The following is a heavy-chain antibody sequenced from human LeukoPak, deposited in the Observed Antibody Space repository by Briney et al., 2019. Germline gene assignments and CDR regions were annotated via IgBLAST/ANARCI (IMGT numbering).Heavy chain of an antibody. CDR2: INPNSGGT. D-gene: IGHD3-3*01. CDR1: GYTFTGYY. V-gene: IGHV1-2*02. CDR3: ARDRPGSFYDFWSGQENFDY. Sequence: ASVTVSCKASGYTFTGYYMHWVRQAPGQGLEWMGWINPNSGGTNYAQKFQGRVTMTRDTSISTAYMELSRLRSDDTAVYYCARDRPGSFYDFWSGQENFDYWGQGTLVTVSS. J-gene: IGHJ4*02.